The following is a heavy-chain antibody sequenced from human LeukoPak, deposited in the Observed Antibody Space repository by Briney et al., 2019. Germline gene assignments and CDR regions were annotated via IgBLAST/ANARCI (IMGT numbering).Heavy chain of an antibody. Sequence: SETLSLTCTVSGGSISSYYWSWIRQPPGKGLEWIGYIYYSGSTNYNPSLKSRVTISVDTSKNQFSLKLSSVTAADTAVYYCARSGSDDAFDIWGQGTMATVSS. J-gene: IGHJ3*02. CDR3: ARSGSDDAFDI. CDR1: GGSISSYY. CDR2: IYYSGST. D-gene: IGHD3-10*01. V-gene: IGHV4-59*08.